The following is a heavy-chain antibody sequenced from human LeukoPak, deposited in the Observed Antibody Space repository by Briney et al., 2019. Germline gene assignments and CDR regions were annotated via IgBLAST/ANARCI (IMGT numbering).Heavy chain of an antibody. CDR1: GFTFTSYD. D-gene: IGHD2-21*01. CDR2: VGTAGDT. Sequence: GGSLRLSRAASGFTFTSYDMHWVRQATGKGLEWVSGVGTAGDTYYPGSVKGRFTISRENANNSLFLQMNSLRADDTAVYYCAKVSSDWAPARWGLGTLVTVSS. J-gene: IGHJ4*02. V-gene: IGHV3-13*01. CDR3: AKVSSDWAPAR.